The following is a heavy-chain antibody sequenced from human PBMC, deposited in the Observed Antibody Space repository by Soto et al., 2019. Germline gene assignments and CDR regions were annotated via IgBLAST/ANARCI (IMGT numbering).Heavy chain of an antibody. J-gene: IGHJ4*02. D-gene: IGHD5-18*01. CDR3: VKGKESGYRGAFDS. CDR1: GFNFGSYA. CDR2: VSGSGSSP. V-gene: IGHV3-23*01. Sequence: EEQLLESGGGLVQPGGSLRLSCAATGFNFGSYAMGWVRQAPGKGLGWVSGVSGSGSSPYYADPVKGRLTISKDKSKNTLYLDLNNLRSEDTAVYFCVKGKESGYRGAFDSWGQGTMVTVSS.